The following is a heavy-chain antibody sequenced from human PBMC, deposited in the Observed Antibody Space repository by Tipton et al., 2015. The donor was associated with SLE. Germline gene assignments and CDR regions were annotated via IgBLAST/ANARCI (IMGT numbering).Heavy chain of an antibody. CDR3: ARATRVGATFPDAFDI. CDR1: GGTFSSYT. J-gene: IGHJ3*02. CDR2: INPNSGGT. Sequence: QLVQSGAEVKKPGSSVKVSCKASGGTFSSYTISWVRQAPGQGLEWMGWINPNSGGTNYAQKFQGWVTMTRDTSISTAYMELSRLRSDDTAVYYCARATRVGATFPDAFDIWGQGTMVTVSS. D-gene: IGHD1-26*01. V-gene: IGHV1-2*04.